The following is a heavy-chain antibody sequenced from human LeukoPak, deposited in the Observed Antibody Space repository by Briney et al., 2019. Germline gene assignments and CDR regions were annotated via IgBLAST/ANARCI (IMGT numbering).Heavy chain of an antibody. J-gene: IGHJ6*02. D-gene: IGHD3-10*01. CDR1: GFTVSSNY. CDR2: IYSGGST. CDR3: ARAPPGSGSSVYGMDV. V-gene: IGHV3-53*01. Sequence: GGSLRLSCAASGFTVSSNYMSWVRQAPGKGLEWVSVIYSGGSTYYADSVKGRFTISRDNSKNTLYLQMNSLRAEDTAVYYCARAPPGSGSSVYGMDVWGQGTTVTVSS.